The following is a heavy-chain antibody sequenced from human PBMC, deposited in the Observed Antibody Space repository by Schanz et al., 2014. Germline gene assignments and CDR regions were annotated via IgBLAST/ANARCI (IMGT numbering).Heavy chain of an antibody. V-gene: IGHV3-48*01. CDR3: VRDSFFAFDY. CDR1: GFTFSSYS. D-gene: IGHD3-3*01. Sequence: EVQLVESGGGLVQPGGSLRLSCTASGFTFSSYSMNWVRQAPGKGLEWVSYVSRSTPNIYYADSVKGRFTMSRDNAKTSVFLQMNSRRAEDTGVYYCVRDSFFAFDYWGQGTLVTVSS. CDR2: VSRSTPNI. J-gene: IGHJ4*02.